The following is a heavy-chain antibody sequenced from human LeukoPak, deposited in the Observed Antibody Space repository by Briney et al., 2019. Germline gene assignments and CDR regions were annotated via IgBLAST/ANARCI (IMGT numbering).Heavy chain of an antibody. CDR2: IKSKTYGETI. D-gene: IGHD5-12*01. CDR1: GFTFTNAW. Sequence: GGSLRLSCAASGFTFTNAWLCWVRQAPGKGLEWIGRIKSKTYGETIDYAAPVKGRFTISRDDSENTLYLQMNSLKTEDTAVYYCTTDSGYNYPYATFDYWGQGTLVTVSS. J-gene: IGHJ4*02. V-gene: IGHV3-15*01. CDR3: TTDSGYNYPYATFDY.